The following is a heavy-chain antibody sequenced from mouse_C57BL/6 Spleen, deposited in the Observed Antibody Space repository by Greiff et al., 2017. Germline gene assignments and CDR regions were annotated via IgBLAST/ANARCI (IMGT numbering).Heavy chain of an antibody. D-gene: IGHD1-1*01. V-gene: IGHV8-12*01. J-gene: IGHJ2*01. CDR1: GFSLSTSGMG. CDR2: IYWDDDK. CDR3: ARNAITTVVAYYFDY. Sequence: QVTLKVCGPGILQSSQTLSLTCSFSGFSLSTSGMGVSWIRQPSGKGLEWLAHIYWDDDKRYNPSLKSQLTISKDTSRNQVFLKITSVDTADTATYYCARNAITTVVAYYFDYWGQGTTLTVSS.